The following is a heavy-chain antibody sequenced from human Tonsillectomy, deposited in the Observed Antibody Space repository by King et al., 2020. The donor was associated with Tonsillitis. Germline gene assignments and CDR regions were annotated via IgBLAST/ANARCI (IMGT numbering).Heavy chain of an antibody. D-gene: IGHD3-10*01. CDR3: AREAMVRGNWFDP. J-gene: IGHJ5*02. CDR2: IYYSGST. V-gene: IGHV4-59*01. Sequence: QLQESGPGLVKPSETLSLTCTVSGGSISSYYWSWIRQPPGKGLAWIGYIYYSGSTNYNPSLKSRVTISVDTSKNQFSLKLSSVTAADTAVYYCAREAMVRGNWFDPWGQGTLVTVSS. CDR1: GGSISSYY.